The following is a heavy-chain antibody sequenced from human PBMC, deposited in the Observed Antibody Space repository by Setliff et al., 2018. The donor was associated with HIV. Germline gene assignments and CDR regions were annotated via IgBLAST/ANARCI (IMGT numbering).Heavy chain of an antibody. CDR1: GGSFSGYY. D-gene: IGHD3-3*01. Sequence: PSETLSLTCAVYGGSFSGYYWSWIRQPPGKGLEWIGEIIHSGSTNYNPSLKSRVTLSGDTSKNQLSLKLTSVTAADTAVYYCARPLSMSYNFWGDAFAIWGRGTMVTVSS. CDR3: ARPLSMSYNFWGDAFAI. CDR2: IIHSGST. J-gene: IGHJ3*02. V-gene: IGHV4-34*12.